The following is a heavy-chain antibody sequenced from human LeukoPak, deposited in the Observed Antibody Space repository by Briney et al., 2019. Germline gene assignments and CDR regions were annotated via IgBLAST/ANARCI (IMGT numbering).Heavy chain of an antibody. V-gene: IGHV4-34*01. CDR1: GGSFSGYY. CDR3: ARGLRYYYDSSGYYGTNKYFQH. J-gene: IGHJ1*01. CDR2: INHSGST. D-gene: IGHD3-22*01. Sequence: SETLSLTCADYGGSFSGYYWSWIRQPPGKGLEWIGEINHSGSTNYNPSLKSRVTISVDTSKNQFSLKLSSVTAADTAVYYCARGLRYYYDSSGYYGTNKYFQHWGQGTLLTVSS.